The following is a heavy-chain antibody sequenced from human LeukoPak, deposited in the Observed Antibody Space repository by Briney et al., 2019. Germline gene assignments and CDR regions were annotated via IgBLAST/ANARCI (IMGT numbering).Heavy chain of an antibody. CDR3: ARSELLWFGKVNSGFDF. Sequence: SETLCLTCTVSGGSISTYYWSWIRQPPGKGLEWVGYVYYSGSTNYNPSLMSRVTISVDTSENQFSLKLSSVTAADTAMYYCARSELLWFGKVNSGFDFWGQGTLVTVSS. CDR2: VYYSGST. D-gene: IGHD3-10*01. J-gene: IGHJ4*02. CDR1: GGSISTYY. V-gene: IGHV4-59*01.